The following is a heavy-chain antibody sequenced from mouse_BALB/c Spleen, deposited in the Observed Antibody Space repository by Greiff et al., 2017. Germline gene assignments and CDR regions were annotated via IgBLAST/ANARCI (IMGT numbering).Heavy chain of an antibody. V-gene: IGHV14-3*02. CDR3: ARGRPWFAY. CDR2: IDPANGNT. CDR1: GFNIKDTY. Sequence: EVQLVESGAELVKPGASVKLSCTASGFNIKDTYMHWVKQRPEQGLEWIGRIDPANGNTKYDPKFQGKATITADTSSNTAYLQLSSLTSEDTAVYYCARGRPWFAYWGQGTLVTVSA. J-gene: IGHJ3*01.